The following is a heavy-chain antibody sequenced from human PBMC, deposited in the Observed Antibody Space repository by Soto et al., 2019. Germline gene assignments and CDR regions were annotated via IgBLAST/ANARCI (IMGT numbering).Heavy chain of an antibody. V-gene: IGHV3-23*01. CDR1: GFTFSSYA. D-gene: IGHD2-15*01. CDR2: ISGSGGST. J-gene: IGHJ4*02. Sequence: EVQLLESGGGLVQPGGSLRLSCAASGFTFSSYAMSWVRQAPGKGLEWVSAISGSGGSTYYADSVKGRFTISRDNSKTTLYLQMNSLRAEDTAVYYCAKDLSRYCSGGSCLGVYWGQGTLVTVSS. CDR3: AKDLSRYCSGGSCLGVY.